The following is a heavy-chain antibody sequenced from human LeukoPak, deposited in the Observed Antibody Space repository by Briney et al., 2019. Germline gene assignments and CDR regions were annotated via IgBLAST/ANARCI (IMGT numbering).Heavy chain of an antibody. CDR1: GFTFSTYD. Sequence: GGSLRLSCAASGFTFSTYDMSWVRQAPGKGLEWVSASSGSGGSTYYADSAKGRFTISRDNSKNTLYLQMNSLRAEDTAVYYCARVSWFHVSSGSDYWGQGTLVTVSS. J-gene: IGHJ4*02. CDR3: ARVSWFHVSSGSDY. V-gene: IGHV3-23*01. D-gene: IGHD6-19*01. CDR2: SSGSGGST.